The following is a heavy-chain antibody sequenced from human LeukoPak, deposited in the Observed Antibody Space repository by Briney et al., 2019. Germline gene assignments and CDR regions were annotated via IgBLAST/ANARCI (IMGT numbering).Heavy chain of an antibody. CDR2: IKSNGGST. CDR3: VKGGVVTTRALDY. CDR1: GFTFSSYA. Sequence: SGGSLRLSCAASGFTFSSYAMSWVRQAPGRGLEYVSGIKSNGGSTYYADSVKGRFTISRDNSKNTLYLQMRSLRAEDTAVYYCVKGGVVTTRALDYWGQGTLVTVSS. V-gene: IGHV3-64D*06. J-gene: IGHJ4*02. D-gene: IGHD4-23*01.